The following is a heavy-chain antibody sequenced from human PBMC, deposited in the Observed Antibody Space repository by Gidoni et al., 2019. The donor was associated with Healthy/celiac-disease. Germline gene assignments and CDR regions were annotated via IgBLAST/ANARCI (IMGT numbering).Heavy chain of an antibody. V-gene: IGHV4-59*01. CDR3: ARGGYCSSTSCSLNY. D-gene: IGHD2-2*01. CDR1: GGTSSSYY. J-gene: IGHJ4*02. CDR2: IYYSGST. Sequence: QVQLQETGAGLVKPSETLSLTGTVSGGTSSSYYWSWIRQPPGKGLEWIGYIYYSGSTNYLPSLKSRVTISVDTSKNQFSLKLSSVTAADTAVYYCARGGYCSSTSCSLNYWGQGTLVTVSS.